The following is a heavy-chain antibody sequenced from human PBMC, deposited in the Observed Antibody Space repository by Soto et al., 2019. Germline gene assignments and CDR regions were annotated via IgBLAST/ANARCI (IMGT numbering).Heavy chain of an antibody. CDR3: AREVGAPSGWLDP. Sequence: EVQLSESGGDLRQPGGSLRLSCAASGFTFTNYAMTWVRQTPGKGLAWVSGISASGGLKYYADSVRGRFTVSRDNSKNILYLQMDNLRDEDTALYYCAREVGAPSGWLDPWGQRTQVTVSS. V-gene: IGHV3-23*01. J-gene: IGHJ5*02. D-gene: IGHD1-26*01. CDR2: ISASGGLK. CDR1: GFTFTNYA.